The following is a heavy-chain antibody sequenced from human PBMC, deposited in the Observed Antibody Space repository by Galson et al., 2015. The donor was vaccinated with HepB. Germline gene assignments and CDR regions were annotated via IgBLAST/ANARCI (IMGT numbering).Heavy chain of an antibody. CDR1: GGSINSSAYY. D-gene: IGHD2-15*01. CDR2: IYYSGST. Sequence: TLSLTCTVSGGSINSSAYYWNWIRQLPGKGLDWIGYIYYSGSTYYNPSLKSRFTISVDTSKNQFSLKLNSVTAADTAVYYCARRSLAADDGFDPWGQGTLVTVSS. J-gene: IGHJ5*02. CDR3: ARRSLAADDGFDP. V-gene: IGHV4-31*03.